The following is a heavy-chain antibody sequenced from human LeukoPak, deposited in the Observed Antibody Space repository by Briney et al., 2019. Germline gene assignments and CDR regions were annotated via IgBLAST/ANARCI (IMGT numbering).Heavy chain of an antibody. CDR1: GFTFSSSA. V-gene: IGHV3-23*01. Sequence: GGSPRLSCAASGFTFSSSAMNWVRQAPHTGLEWVSAISGTGGSTYYADSVKGRFTISRDYSKNTLYLQMNSLRAEDTAVYYCAKGPDSSVYYDFSEFDYWGQGTRVTVSS. CDR3: AKGPDSSVYYDFSEFDY. CDR2: ISGTGGST. J-gene: IGHJ4*02. D-gene: IGHD3-22*01.